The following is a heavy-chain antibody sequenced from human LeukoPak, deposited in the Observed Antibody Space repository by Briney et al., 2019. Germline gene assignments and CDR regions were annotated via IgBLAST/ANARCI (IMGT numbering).Heavy chain of an antibody. J-gene: IGHJ4*02. V-gene: IGHV3-74*01. D-gene: IGHD6-6*01. CDR2: INTDGSST. CDR3: AGGYSSSYRIDY. Sequence: GGSLRLSCAASGFTFSSYWMHWVRQAPGKGLVWVSRINTDGSSTTYADSVKGRFTISRDNAKNTLYLQMNSLSAEDTAVYYCAGGYSSSYRIDYWGQGTLVTVSS. CDR1: GFTFSSYW.